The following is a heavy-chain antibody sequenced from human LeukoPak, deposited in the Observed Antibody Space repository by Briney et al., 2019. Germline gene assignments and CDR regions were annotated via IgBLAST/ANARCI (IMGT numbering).Heavy chain of an antibody. CDR2: IYYSGST. D-gene: IGHD3-3*01. V-gene: IGHV4-59*01. CDR1: GGSISSYY. J-gene: IGHJ4*02. Sequence: SGTLSLTCTVSGGSISSYYWSWIRQPPGKGLEWIGYIYYSGSTNYNPSLKSRVTISVDTSKNQFSLKLSSVTAADTAVYYCARDRVLRYFDYWGQGTLVTVSS. CDR3: ARDRVLRYFDY.